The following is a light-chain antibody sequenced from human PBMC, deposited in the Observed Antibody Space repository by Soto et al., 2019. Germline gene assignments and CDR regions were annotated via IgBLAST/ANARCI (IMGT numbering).Light chain of an antibody. CDR1: SSDVGGYNY. CDR3: CSYAGSYTWV. J-gene: IGLJ3*02. V-gene: IGLV2-11*01. CDR2: DVS. Sequence: QSALTQPRSVSGSPGQSVTISCTGTSSDVGGYNYVSWYQQHPGKAPKLMFYDVSERPSGVPDRFSGSKSGNTASLTISGLLAEDEADYYCCSYAGSYTWVFGGGTKLTVL.